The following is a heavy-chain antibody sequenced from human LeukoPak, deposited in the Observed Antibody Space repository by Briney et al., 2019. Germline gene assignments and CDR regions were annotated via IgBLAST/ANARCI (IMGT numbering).Heavy chain of an antibody. V-gene: IGHV3-23*01. CDR3: AKERTTMIVVVITYDAFDI. CDR2: ISGSGGST. J-gene: IGHJ3*02. Sequence: GGSLRLSCAASGFTFSSYAMSWVRQAPGKGLEWVSAISGSGGSTYYADSVKGRFTISRDNSKNTLYLQMNSLRAEDTAVYYCAKERTTMIVVVITYDAFDIWGQGTMVTVSS. CDR1: GFTFSSYA. D-gene: IGHD3-22*01.